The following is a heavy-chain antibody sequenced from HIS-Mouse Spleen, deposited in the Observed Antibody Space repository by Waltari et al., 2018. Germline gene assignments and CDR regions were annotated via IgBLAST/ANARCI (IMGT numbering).Heavy chain of an antibody. J-gene: IGHJ5*02. V-gene: IGHV2-26*01. Sequence: QVTLKESGPVLVKPTETLTLTCTVSGFSLSNARMGVSWIRQPPGKALEWLAHIFSNDEKSYSTSLKSRLTISKDTSKSQVVLTMTNMDPVDTATYYCARIGKTDPLVNAYCGGDCYAGNWFDPWGQGTLVTVSS. CDR1: GFSLSNARMG. CDR2: IFSNDEK. D-gene: IGHD2-21*02. CDR3: ARIGKTDPLVNAYCGGDCYAGNWFDP.